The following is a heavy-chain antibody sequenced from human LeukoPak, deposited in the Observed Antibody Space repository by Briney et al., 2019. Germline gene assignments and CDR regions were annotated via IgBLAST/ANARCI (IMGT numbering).Heavy chain of an antibody. Sequence: SETLSLTCTVSGGSISSGSYYWSWIRQPAGEGLEWIGRIYTSGSTNYNPSLKSRVTISVDTSKNQFSLKLSSVTAADTAVYYCAGYDFWSGLDCWGQGTLVTVSS. V-gene: IGHV4-61*02. D-gene: IGHD3-3*01. J-gene: IGHJ4*02. CDR3: AGYDFWSGLDC. CDR1: GGSISSGSYY. CDR2: IYTSGST.